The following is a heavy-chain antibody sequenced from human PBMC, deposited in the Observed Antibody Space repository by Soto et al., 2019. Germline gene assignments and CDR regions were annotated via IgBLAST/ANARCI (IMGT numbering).Heavy chain of an antibody. V-gene: IGHV4-34*01. CDR2: INHSGST. Sequence: SETLSLTCAVYGGSFSGYYWSWIRQPPGKGLEWIGEINHSGSTNYNPSLKSRVTISVDTSKNQFSLKLSSVTAADTAVYYCARGAGFWSGYYTERRTYFDYWGQGTLVAVSS. J-gene: IGHJ4*02. D-gene: IGHD3-3*01. CDR3: ARGAGFWSGYYTERRTYFDY. CDR1: GGSFSGYY.